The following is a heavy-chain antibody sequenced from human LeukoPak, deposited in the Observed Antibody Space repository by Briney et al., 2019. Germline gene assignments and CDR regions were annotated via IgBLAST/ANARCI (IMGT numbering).Heavy chain of an antibody. CDR3: ARDIITMIEVPDYYYYGMDV. CDR2: ISGSGGST. J-gene: IGHJ6*02. CDR1: GFTFSSYA. V-gene: IGHV3-23*01. Sequence: PGGSLRLSCAASGFTFSSYAMSWVRQAPGKGLEWVSAISGSGGSTYYADSVKGRFTISRDNSKNTLYLQMNSLRAEDTAVYYCARDIITMIEVPDYYYYGMDVWGQGTTVTVSS. D-gene: IGHD3-22*01.